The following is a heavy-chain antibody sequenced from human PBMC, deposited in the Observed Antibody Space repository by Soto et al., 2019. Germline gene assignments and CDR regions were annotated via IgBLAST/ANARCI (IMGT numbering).Heavy chain of an antibody. CDR1: GFNITSKY. J-gene: IGHJ6*02. CDR3: ASEEQLSYYYGMDV. Sequence: EVQLVESGGGLVQPGGSLRLSCAASGFNITSKYMTWVRQAPGQGLEWVSIIYSDDSTYYAGSVKDRFTISKDKSKNTLYLQMDSLRVEDTAVYYCASEEQLSYYYGMDVWGQGTTVTVSS. D-gene: IGHD6-19*01. V-gene: IGHV3-66*01. CDR2: IYSDDST.